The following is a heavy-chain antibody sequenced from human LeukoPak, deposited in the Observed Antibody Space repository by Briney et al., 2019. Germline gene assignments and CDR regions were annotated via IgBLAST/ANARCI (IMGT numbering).Heavy chain of an antibody. CDR3: ARYFAVAGCFDY. V-gene: IGHV4-61*08. CDR2: IYYSGST. Sequence: PSETPSLTCTVSGGSISSGDYYWSWIRQPPGKGLEWIGYIYYSGSTNYNPSLKSRVTISVDTSKNQFSLKLSSVTAADTAVYYCARYFAVAGCFDYWGQGTLVTVSS. D-gene: IGHD6-19*01. CDR1: GGSISSGDYY. J-gene: IGHJ4*02.